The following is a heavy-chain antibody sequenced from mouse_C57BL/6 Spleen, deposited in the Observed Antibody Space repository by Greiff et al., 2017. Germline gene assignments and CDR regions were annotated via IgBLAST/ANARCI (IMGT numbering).Heavy chain of an antibody. V-gene: IGHV5-4*01. J-gene: IGHJ1*03. CDR3: AREGGVGDGYYWYFDV. CDR2: ISDGGSYT. D-gene: IGHD2-3*01. Sequence: EVQVVESGGGLVKPGGSLKLSCAASGFTFSSYAMSWVRQTPEKRLEWVATISDGGSYTYYPDNVKGRFTISRDNAKNNLYLQMSHLKSEDTAMYYCAREGGVGDGYYWYFDVWGTGTTVTVSS. CDR1: GFTFSSYA.